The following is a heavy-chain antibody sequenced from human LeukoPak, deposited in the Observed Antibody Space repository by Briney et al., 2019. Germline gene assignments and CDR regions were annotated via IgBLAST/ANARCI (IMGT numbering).Heavy chain of an antibody. CDR1: GFTFSSYA. V-gene: IGHV3-23*01. Sequence: GGSLRLSCAASGFTFSSYAMSWVRQAPGKGLEWVSAISGSGGSTYYADSVKGRFTISRDNPKNTLYLQMNSLRAEDTAVYYCASLASKARLVDYWGQGTLVTVSS. J-gene: IGHJ4*02. D-gene: IGHD6-6*01. CDR2: ISGSGGST. CDR3: ASLASKARLVDY.